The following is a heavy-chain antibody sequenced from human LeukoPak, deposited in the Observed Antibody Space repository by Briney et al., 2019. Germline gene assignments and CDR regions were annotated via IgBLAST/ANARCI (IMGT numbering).Heavy chain of an antibody. CDR2: IGGGGTTT. V-gene: IGHV3-23*01. J-gene: IGHJ4*02. CDR3: AKDMSSGYYGSRYFDS. CDR1: GFTFSNYG. D-gene: IGHD3-22*01. Sequence: GGSLRLSCAASGFTFSNYGMNWVRQAPGKGLEWVSAIGGGGTTTYYADSVKGRFTISRDNFKNALYLQMNSLRAEDTAVYYCAKDMSSGYYGSRYFDSWGQGTLVTVSS.